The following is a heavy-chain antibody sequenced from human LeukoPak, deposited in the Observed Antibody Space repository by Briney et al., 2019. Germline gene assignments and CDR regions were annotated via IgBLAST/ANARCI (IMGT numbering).Heavy chain of an antibody. V-gene: IGHV4-4*02. CDR3: ARVIISAFEWLVSGWFDP. Sequence: SGTLSLTWAVSGGSISSSNWWSWVRQPPGKGLEWIGEIYHSGSTNYNPSLKSRVTISVDKSKNQFSLKLSSVTAADTAVYYCARVIISAFEWLVSGWFDPWGQGTLVTVSS. D-gene: IGHD6-19*01. J-gene: IGHJ5*02. CDR2: IYHSGST. CDR1: GGSISSSNW.